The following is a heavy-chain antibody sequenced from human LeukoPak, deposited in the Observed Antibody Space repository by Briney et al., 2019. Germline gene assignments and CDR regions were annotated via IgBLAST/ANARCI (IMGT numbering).Heavy chain of an antibody. V-gene: IGHV4-39*01. CDR1: GGSISSSSAY. CDR2: IYYSKNT. CDR3: VSPRGFSYGYFDY. Sequence: SETLSLTCTVSGGSISSSSAYWVWIPPPPGKGLVGIGSIYYSKNTYYNPSLKSRVTISADTSKNQFSLTLGSVSATDTAVYYCVSPRGFSYGYFDYWGQGTLVTVSS. J-gene: IGHJ4*02. D-gene: IGHD5-18*01.